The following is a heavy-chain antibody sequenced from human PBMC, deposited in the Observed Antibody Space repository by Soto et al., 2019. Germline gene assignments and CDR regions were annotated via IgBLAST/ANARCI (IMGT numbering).Heavy chain of an antibody. J-gene: IGHJ4*02. D-gene: IGHD2-21*01. CDR2: VTSSGSRT. V-gene: IGHV3-23*05. CDR3: AKTPPRGDFLSAPDS. CDR1: GFTLSAYA. Sequence: VHLLESGGGLAQPGGSLRLSCAASGFTLSAYAMTWVRQAPGKGLEWVSTVTSSGSRTFYAASVKGRFTISGDSSNNTVYLQMNSLRVEDTAIHYCAKTPPRGDFLSAPDSWGQGALVIVSS.